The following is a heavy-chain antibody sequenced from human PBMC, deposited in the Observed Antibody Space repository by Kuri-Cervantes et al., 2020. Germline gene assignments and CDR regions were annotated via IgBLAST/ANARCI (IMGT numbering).Heavy chain of an antibody. Sequence: GGSLRLSCAASGFTFDDYTMHWVRQAPGKGLEWVSLISWDGGSTYYADSVKGRFTISRDNSKNSLYLQMNSLGAEDTAVYYCARGGRGEDYFDYWGQGTLVTVSS. V-gene: IGHV3-43*01. CDR2: ISWDGGST. CDR3: ARGGRGEDYFDY. D-gene: IGHD3-10*01. J-gene: IGHJ4*02. CDR1: GFTFDDYT.